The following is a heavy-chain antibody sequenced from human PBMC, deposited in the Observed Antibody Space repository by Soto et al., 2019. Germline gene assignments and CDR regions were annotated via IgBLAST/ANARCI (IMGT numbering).Heavy chain of an antibody. V-gene: IGHV1-2*04. D-gene: IGHD2-21*02. Sequence: QVQLVQSGAEVKKPGASVKVSCKASGYTFTGYYMHWVRQAPGQGLEWMGWINPNSGGTNYAQKCQGWVTRTRDTSISTAYMELSRLRSDDTAVYYCARSPGGVVTARYYFDYWGQGTLVTVSS. CDR1: GYTFTGYY. CDR2: INPNSGGT. J-gene: IGHJ4*02. CDR3: ARSPGGVVTARYYFDY.